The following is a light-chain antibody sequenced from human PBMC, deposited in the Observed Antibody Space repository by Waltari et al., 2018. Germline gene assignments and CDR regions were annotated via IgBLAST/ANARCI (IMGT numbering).Light chain of an antibody. Sequence: DIQMTQSPSPLSASVGDRVTITCQANQDIRNYLNWFQQKPGKAPNLLIYDAPKLETGVPSRFSGSGSGTDFTFTISSLQPEEIATYYCQDYDNLPPLTFGGGTKVEIK. CDR2: DAP. J-gene: IGKJ4*01. CDR1: QDIRNY. V-gene: IGKV1-33*01. CDR3: QDYDNLPPLT.